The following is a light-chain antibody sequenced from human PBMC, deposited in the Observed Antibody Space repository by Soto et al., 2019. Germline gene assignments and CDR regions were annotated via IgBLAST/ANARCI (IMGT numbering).Light chain of an antibody. Sequence: ETVLTQSPDTLSLSPGERVTLSCRASQSVGSYLVWYQQKPGKAPRLLIYGASNRATGIPARFSGSGSGTDFTLTISSLEPEDFAFYYCQHRSNGFGQGTKLEIK. J-gene: IGKJ2*01. CDR3: QHRSNG. CDR2: GAS. CDR1: QSVGSY. V-gene: IGKV3-11*01.